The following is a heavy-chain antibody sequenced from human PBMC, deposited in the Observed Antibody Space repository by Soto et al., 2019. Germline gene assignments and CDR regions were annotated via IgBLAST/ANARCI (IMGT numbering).Heavy chain of an antibody. CDR3: ARGLGTDYDILTGYFRWFDP. J-gene: IGHJ5*02. CDR2: INHRGST. CDR1: GGSFSGYY. V-gene: IGHV4-34*01. D-gene: IGHD3-9*01. Sequence: SETLSLTCAVYGGSFSGYYESWIRQPPGKGLEWIGEINHRGSTNYNPSLKSRVTISVDTSKNQFSLKLSSVTATETAVYYCARGLGTDYDILTGYFRWFDPWGQGTLVTVSS.